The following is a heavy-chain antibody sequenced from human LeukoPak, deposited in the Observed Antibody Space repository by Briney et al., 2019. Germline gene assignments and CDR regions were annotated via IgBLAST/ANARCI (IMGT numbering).Heavy chain of an antibody. J-gene: IGHJ4*02. Sequence: ASVTVSCKASGYTFTGYYMHWARQAPGQGLEWMGWINPNSGGTNYAQKFQGWVTMTRDTSISTAYMELSRLRSDDTAVYYCAREEVGKMASFGHWGQGTLVTVSS. CDR3: AREEVGKMASFGH. V-gene: IGHV1-2*04. D-gene: IGHD3/OR15-3a*01. CDR2: INPNSGGT. CDR1: GYTFTGYY.